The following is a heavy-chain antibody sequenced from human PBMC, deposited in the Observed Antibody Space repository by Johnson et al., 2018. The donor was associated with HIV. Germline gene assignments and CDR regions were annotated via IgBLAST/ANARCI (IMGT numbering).Heavy chain of an antibody. Sequence: QVQLVESGGGVVQPGGSLRLSCATSVFMFSNYGMHWVRQAPGKGLEWVAFIRYDGSNKYYADSVKGRFTISRDNGKNSLYLQMNSLRGEDTALYYCARRDSGSLSFDIWGQGTMVTVSS. D-gene: IGHD1-26*01. CDR3: ARRDSGSLSFDI. CDR1: VFMFSNYG. V-gene: IGHV3-30*02. CDR2: IRYDGSNK. J-gene: IGHJ3*02.